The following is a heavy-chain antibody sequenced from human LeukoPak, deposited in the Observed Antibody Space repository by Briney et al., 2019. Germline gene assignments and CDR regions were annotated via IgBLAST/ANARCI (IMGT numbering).Heavy chain of an antibody. J-gene: IGHJ4*02. V-gene: IGHV4-59*01. D-gene: IGHD3-3*01. Sequence: SETLSLTCTVSGDSISSYYWSWIRQPPGKGLEWIGYIYYSGSTNYNPSLKSRVTISVDTSKNQFSLKLSSVTAADTAVYYCARDAWSGPADYWGQGTLVTVSS. CDR3: ARDAWSGPADY. CDR1: GDSISSYY. CDR2: IYYSGST.